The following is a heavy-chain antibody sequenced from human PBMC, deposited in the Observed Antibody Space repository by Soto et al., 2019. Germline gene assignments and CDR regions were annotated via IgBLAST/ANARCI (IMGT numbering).Heavy chain of an antibody. D-gene: IGHD3-10*01. CDR1: GDSISYYY. J-gene: IGHJ4*02. CDR2: VYYDGST. Sequence: SETLSLTCTVSGDSISYYYWSWIRQPPGKGLEWIGYVYYDGSTSYNPSLESRVTMSIDTSKNQFSLKLSSVIAADTAVYYCVSYDRQSGRYALDYWGQGTLVTV. V-gene: IGHV4-59*01. CDR3: VSYDRQSGRYALDY.